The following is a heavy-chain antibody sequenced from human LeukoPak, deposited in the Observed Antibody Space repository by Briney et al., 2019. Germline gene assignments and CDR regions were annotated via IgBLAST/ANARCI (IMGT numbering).Heavy chain of an antibody. CDR3: ARGYSHLTS. CDR2: IYYSGST. Sequence: TSETLSLTCTVSGGSISSGGYYWTWIRQHPGKGLEWIGYIYYSGSTYYNPSLKSRVTISVDTSKNQFSLKLSSVTAADTVVYYCARGYSHLTSWGQGTLVTVSS. V-gene: IGHV4-31*03. J-gene: IGHJ4*02. D-gene: IGHD2-21*01. CDR1: GGSISSGGYY.